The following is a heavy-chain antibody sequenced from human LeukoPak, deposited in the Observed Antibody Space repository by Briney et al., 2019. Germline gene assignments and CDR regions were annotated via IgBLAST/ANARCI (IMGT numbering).Heavy chain of an antibody. CDR3: ARGSLYNWFDP. CDR1: GGSISSYY. CDR2: IYYSGST. V-gene: IGHV4-59*01. Sequence: PSETLSLTCTVSGGSISSYYWSWLRQPPGKGLEWIGYIYYSGSTNYNPSLKSRVTISVDTSKNQFSLKLSSVTAADTAVYYCARGSLYNWFDPWGQGTLVTVSS. D-gene: IGHD3-10*01. J-gene: IGHJ5*02.